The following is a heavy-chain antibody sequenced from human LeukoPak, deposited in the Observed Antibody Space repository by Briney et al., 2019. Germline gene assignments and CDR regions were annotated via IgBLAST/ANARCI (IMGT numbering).Heavy chain of an antibody. CDR3: ANATFDF. J-gene: IGHJ4*02. Sequence: ASVKVSCKASGYTFSEYFMHWVRQAPGQGLEWMGWINPKSGGTHYAQKFQGRVTMTRDTSISTAHMELSRLRSDDTAMYYCANATFDFWGQGTLVTVSS. CDR1: GYTFSEYF. CDR2: INPKSGGT. V-gene: IGHV1-2*02.